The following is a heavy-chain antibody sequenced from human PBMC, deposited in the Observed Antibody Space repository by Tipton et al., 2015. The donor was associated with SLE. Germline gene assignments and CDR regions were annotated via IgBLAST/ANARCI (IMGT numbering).Heavy chain of an antibody. J-gene: IGHJ4*02. Sequence: TLSLTCTVSGGSISTYYWSWIRQPPRKGLEWIGYIHYSGSTNYNPSLKSRVIISVDTSKNQFSLEVTSVTTADTAVYYCARAPLSSAMVTHFDYWGQGTLVTVSS. CDR2: IHYSGST. CDR1: GGSISTYY. D-gene: IGHD5-18*01. CDR3: ARAPLSSAMVTHFDY. V-gene: IGHV4-59*01.